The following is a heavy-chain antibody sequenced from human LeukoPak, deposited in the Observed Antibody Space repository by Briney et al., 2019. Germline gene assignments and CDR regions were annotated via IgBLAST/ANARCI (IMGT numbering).Heavy chain of an antibody. CDR1: GYTFDRSW. J-gene: IGHJ6*03. D-gene: IGHD6-19*01. V-gene: IGHV5-51*01. CDR3: VRQIAVAGRTTSDYWYYIDV. Sequence: GESLKISCQASGYTFDRSWIGWVRQMPGKGFQWLGIVYPRDSDTRYSPSVQGHVTITADTSIDTAYLHWRSLRAPDTANYFCVRQIAVAGRTTSDYWYYIDVWGKGTAVTVSS. CDR2: VYPRDSDT.